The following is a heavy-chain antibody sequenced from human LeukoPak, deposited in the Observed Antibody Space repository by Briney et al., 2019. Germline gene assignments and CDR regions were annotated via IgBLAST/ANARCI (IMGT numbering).Heavy chain of an antibody. V-gene: IGHV4-4*07. CDR2: ANVGGRR. J-gene: IGHJ4*02. CDR3: ARDREHSYGSDFGH. Sequence: SDTLSPTCTVSGGYIHTYYWAWIRQPAGKGLEWVGRANVGGRRDYNPSLKSRVSMSIDESANQFSLSLMSVTAADTAVYYCARDREHSYGSDFGHWGQGILVTVSA. D-gene: IGHD5-18*01. CDR1: GGYIHTYY.